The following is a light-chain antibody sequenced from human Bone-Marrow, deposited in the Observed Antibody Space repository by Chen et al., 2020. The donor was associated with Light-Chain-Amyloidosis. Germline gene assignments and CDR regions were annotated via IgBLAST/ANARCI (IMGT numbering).Light chain of an antibody. CDR1: DLPTKY. CDR3: QSADSSGTYEVI. Sequence: SYELTQPPSVSVSPGQTARITCSGDDLPTKYAYWYQQKPGQAPVLVIHRDTERPSGISERFSGSSAETTATLTSSGVQAEDEADYHCQSADSSGTYEVIFGGGTKLTV. CDR2: RDT. V-gene: IGLV3-25*03. J-gene: IGLJ2*01.